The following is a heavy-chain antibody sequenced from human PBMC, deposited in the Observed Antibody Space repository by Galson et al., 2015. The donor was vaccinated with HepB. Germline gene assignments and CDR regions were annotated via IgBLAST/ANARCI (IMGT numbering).Heavy chain of an antibody. Sequence: PALVKPTQTLTLTCTFSGFSLSTRGMCVSWIRQPPGKALEWLALIGWDDDKYYSTSLKTRLTISKDTSKNQVVLTMTNMDPVDTATYYCARSYGGPYSSSFEPFDYWGQGTLVTVSS. CDR2: IGWDDDK. CDR1: GFSLSTRGMC. V-gene: IGHV2-70*01. CDR3: ARSYGGPYSSSFEPFDY. D-gene: IGHD6-6*01. J-gene: IGHJ4*02.